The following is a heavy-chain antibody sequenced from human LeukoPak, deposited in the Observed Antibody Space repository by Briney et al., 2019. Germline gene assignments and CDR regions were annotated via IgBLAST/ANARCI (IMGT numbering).Heavy chain of an antibody. D-gene: IGHD4-11*01. CDR3: ARAPSGWAREDYKADAFDI. V-gene: IGHV1-2*02. J-gene: IGHJ3*02. CDR2: INPNSGGT. CDR1: GYTFTGYY. Sequence: ASVKVSCKASGYTFTGYYMHWVRQAPGQGLEWMGWINPNSGGTNYAQKFQGRVTMTRDTSISTAYMELSRLRSDDTAVYYCARAPSGWAREDYKADAFDIWGQGTMVTVSS.